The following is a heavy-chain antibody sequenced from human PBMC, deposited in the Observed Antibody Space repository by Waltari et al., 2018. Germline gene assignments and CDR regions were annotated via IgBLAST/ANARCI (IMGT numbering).Heavy chain of an antibody. Sequence: EVQLLESGGGLVQPGGSLRLSCAASGFTFSSYAMSWVRQAPGKGLEWVSAISGSGGSTYYADSVKGRFTISRDNSKNTLYLQMNSLRAEDTAVYYCAKEASTSCYAQEVANCYMDVWGKGTTVTVSS. CDR1: GFTFSSYA. CDR3: AKEASTSCYAQEVANCYMDV. CDR2: ISGSGGST. D-gene: IGHD2-2*01. V-gene: IGHV3-23*01. J-gene: IGHJ6*03.